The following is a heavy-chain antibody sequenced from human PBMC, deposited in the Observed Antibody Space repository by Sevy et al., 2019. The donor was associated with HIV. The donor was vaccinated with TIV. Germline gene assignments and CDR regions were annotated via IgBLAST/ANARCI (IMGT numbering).Heavy chain of an antibody. J-gene: IGHJ6*02. CDR3: ARVGHCRGGTCFSGFYYAMDV. CDR1: GFTLTNEF. CDR2: VYSGGAT. Sequence: GGSLRLSCAVSGFTLTNEFFSWVRQAPGKGLEWVAVVYSGGATYNADSVKGRFTISRDKSKNTLYLQMKSLRAGDTAVYYCARVGHCRGGTCFSGFYYAMDVWGQGTTVTVSS. V-gene: IGHV3-53*01. D-gene: IGHD2-15*01.